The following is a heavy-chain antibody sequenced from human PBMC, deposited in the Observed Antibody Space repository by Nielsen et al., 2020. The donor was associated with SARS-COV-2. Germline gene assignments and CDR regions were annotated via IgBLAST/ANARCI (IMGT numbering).Heavy chain of an antibody. CDR2: ISSSSSTI. Sequence: GGSLRLSCAASGFTFSSYSMNWVRQAPGKGLEWVSYISSSSSTIYYADSVKGRFTISRDNAKNSLYLQMNSLRAEDTAVYYCASSMITFGGVIVLPDYGMDVWGQGTTVTVSS. CDR1: GFTFSSYS. CDR3: ASSMITFGGVIVLPDYGMDV. D-gene: IGHD3-16*02. V-gene: IGHV3-48*01. J-gene: IGHJ6*02.